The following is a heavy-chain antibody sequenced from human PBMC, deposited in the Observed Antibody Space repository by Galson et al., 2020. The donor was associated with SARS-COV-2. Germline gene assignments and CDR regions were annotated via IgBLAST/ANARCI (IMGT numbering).Heavy chain of an antibody. CDR2: IVPNLGTT. Sequence: SVKVSCKASGGSFSSYAISWVRQAHGQGLEWLGVIVPNLGTTNYAQKFQGRLTFTADKSTGTAYMELSSLRSEDTAVYYCGRDTYYYGSGNYYNHLGYWGQGTLVTVSS. J-gene: IGHJ4*02. CDR1: GGSFSSYA. CDR3: GRDTYYYGSGNYYNHLGY. V-gene: IGHV1-69*06. D-gene: IGHD3-10*01.